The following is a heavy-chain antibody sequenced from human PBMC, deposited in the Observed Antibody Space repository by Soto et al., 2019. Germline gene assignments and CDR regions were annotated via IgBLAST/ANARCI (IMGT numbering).Heavy chain of an antibody. CDR2: VYSGGRT. V-gene: IGHV3-53*02. CDR3: ARGFCSGANCYSPTYFDY. Sequence: EVQLVETGGGLIQPGGSLRLSCVASGFTASSNYMNWVRQAPGKGLEWVSGVYSGGRTYYADSVKGRFTISRDNSKNTLDLQMNTLRAEDTAVYYCARGFCSGANCYSPTYFDYWGQGTLVTVSS. D-gene: IGHD2-15*01. CDR1: GFTASSNY. J-gene: IGHJ4*02.